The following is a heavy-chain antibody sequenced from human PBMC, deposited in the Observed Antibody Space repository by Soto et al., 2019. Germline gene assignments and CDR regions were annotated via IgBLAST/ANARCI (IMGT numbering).Heavy chain of an antibody. CDR3: ARGPLAWELRGHLDY. J-gene: IGHJ4*02. CDR1: EFTFSSYA. D-gene: IGHD1-26*01. V-gene: IGHV3-30-3*01. Sequence: QVQLVESGGGVVQPGRSLRLSCAASEFTFSSYAMHWVRQAPGKGLEWVAVISYDGSNKYYADSVKGRFTISRDNSKNTLYLQMNSLRAEDTAVYYCARGPLAWELRGHLDYWGQGTLVTVSS. CDR2: ISYDGSNK.